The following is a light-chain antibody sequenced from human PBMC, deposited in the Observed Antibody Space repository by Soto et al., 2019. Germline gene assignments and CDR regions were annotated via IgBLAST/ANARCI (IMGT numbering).Light chain of an antibody. J-gene: IGKJ5*01. CDR2: DAS. CDR3: QQRSNWPP. CDR1: KGVTSY. Sequence: EIVLTQSQPTLSLSQGEKAPLPSRPSKGVTSYLAWYQQKPGQAPRLLIYDASNRATGIPARFSGSGSGTDFTLTISSLEPEDFAVYYCQQRSNWPPFGQGTRLEIK. V-gene: IGKV3-11*01.